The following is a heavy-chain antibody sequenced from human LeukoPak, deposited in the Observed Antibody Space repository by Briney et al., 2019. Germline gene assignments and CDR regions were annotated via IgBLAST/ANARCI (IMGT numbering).Heavy chain of an antibody. CDR2: IYHSGST. D-gene: IGHD6-6*01. J-gene: IGHJ4*02. CDR3: ARVPPKSSSDAIDY. Sequence: PSETLSLTCTVSGYSISSGYYWGWIRQPPGKGLEWIGSIYHSGSTYYNPSLKSRVTISVDTSKNQFSLKLSSVTAADTAVYYCARVPPKSSSDAIDYWGQGTLVTVSS. V-gene: IGHV4-38-2*02. CDR1: GYSISSGYY.